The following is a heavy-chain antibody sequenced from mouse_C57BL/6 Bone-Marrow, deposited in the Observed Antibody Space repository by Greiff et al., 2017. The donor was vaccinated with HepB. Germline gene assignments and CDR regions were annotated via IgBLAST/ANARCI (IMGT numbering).Heavy chain of an antibody. V-gene: IGHV14-3*01. Sequence: VQLQQSVAELVRPGASVKLSCTASGFNIKNTYMHWVKQRPEQGLEWIGRIDPANGNTKYAPKFQGKATITADTSSNTAYLQRSSLTSEDTAIYYCARSGYYGSSYSYWYFDVWGTGTTVTVSS. J-gene: IGHJ1*03. CDR3: ARSGYYGSSYSYWYFDV. CDR2: IDPANGNT. CDR1: GFNIKNTY. D-gene: IGHD1-1*01.